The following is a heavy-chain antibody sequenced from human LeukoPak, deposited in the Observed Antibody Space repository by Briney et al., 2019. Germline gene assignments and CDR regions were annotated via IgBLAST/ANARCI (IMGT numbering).Heavy chain of an antibody. V-gene: IGHV3-23*01. CDR2: ITDNGANT. J-gene: IGHJ4*02. CDR1: GFILNLYA. CDR3: VGDFYCSGGSCPLFDN. Sequence: GGSLRLSCAASGFILNLYAMSWVRQAPGKGLEWVSGITDNGANTYYAESVKGRFTISRGNSANTLYLRMHSLRAEDTAVYYCVGDFYCSGGSCPLFDNWGQGTLVTVSS. D-gene: IGHD2-15*01.